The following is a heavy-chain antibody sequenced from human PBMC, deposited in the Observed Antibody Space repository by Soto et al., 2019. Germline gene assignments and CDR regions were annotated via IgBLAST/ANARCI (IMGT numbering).Heavy chain of an antibody. Sequence: PGGSLRLSCAASGFTFSSYAMHWVRQAPGKGLGYVSAISSNGGSTHYANSVKGRFTISRDNSKNTLYLQMGSLRAEDMAVYYCARLNPIAAAFDYWGQGTLVTVSS. CDR2: ISSNGGST. V-gene: IGHV3-64*01. CDR1: GFTFSSYA. J-gene: IGHJ4*02. CDR3: ARLNPIAAAFDY. D-gene: IGHD6-13*01.